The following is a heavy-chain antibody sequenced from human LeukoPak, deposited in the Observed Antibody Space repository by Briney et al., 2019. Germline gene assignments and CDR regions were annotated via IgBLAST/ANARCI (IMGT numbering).Heavy chain of an antibody. Sequence: GESLKISCKGSGYSFTSYWIGWVRQMPGKGLEWMGIIYPGDYDTRYSPSFQGQVTILADKSISTAYLQWSSLKASDTAMYYCARTRITIFGVVIISDKFDPWGQGTLVTVSS. J-gene: IGHJ5*02. CDR3: ARTRITIFGVVIISDKFDP. CDR2: IYPGDYDT. V-gene: IGHV5-51*01. D-gene: IGHD3-3*01. CDR1: GYSFTSYW.